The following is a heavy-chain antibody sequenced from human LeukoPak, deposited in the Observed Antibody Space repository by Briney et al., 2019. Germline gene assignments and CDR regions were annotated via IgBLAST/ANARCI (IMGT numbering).Heavy chain of an antibody. J-gene: IGHJ4*02. CDR1: GFFFSTCA. Sequence: GGSLRLSCSASGFFFSTCARHWVRQAPGKGLEFVSTITSSGDSTYYADSVKGRFTISRDNSKNTLYLQMTSLRAEDTAVFYCVKDRYYDGSGYYDYWGQGTLVTVSS. D-gene: IGHD3-22*01. V-gene: IGHV3-64D*06. CDR2: ITSSGDST. CDR3: VKDRYYDGSGYYDY.